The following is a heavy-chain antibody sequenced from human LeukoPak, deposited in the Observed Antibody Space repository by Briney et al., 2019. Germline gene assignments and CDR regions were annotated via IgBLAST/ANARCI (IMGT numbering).Heavy chain of an antibody. CDR3: ARVSEEQWLDHFDY. CDR1: GGTFSSYA. D-gene: IGHD6-19*01. CDR2: IIPIFGTA. V-gene: IGHV1-69*01. Sequence: ASVNVSCKASGGTFSSYAISWVRQAPGQGLEWMGGIIPIFGTANYAQKFQGRVTITADESTGTAYMELRSLRSDDTAVYYCARVSEEQWLDHFDYWGQGTLVTVSS. J-gene: IGHJ4*02.